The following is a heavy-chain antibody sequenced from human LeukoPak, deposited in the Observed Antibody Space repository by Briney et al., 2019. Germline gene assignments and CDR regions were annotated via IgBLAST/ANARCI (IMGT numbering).Heavy chain of an antibody. V-gene: IGHV6-1*01. J-gene: IGHJ4*02. CDR2: TFYRSKWHN. CDR1: GDSVSNKDAA. Sequence: SQTLSLTCAISGDSVSNKDAAWNWIRESPSRGLEWLGRTFYRSKWHNDYAVSVKGRIIVSADTSKNQFSLHLNSVTPDDTAVYYCGRTVGYFDYWGQGILVTVSS. CDR3: GRTVGYFDY. D-gene: IGHD2-15*01.